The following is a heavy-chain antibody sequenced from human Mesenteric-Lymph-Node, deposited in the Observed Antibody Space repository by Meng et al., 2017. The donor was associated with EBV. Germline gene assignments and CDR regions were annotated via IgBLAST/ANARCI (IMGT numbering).Heavy chain of an antibody. V-gene: IGHV4-34*01. CDR1: GGSFSDYY. CDR2: INHSGNT. CDR3: AGHVGRGGDY. D-gene: IGHD3-10*01. Sequence: QVQLQQWGAGLLKPSETLSLTCAVYGGSFSDYYWSWIRQPPGKGLEWIGEINHSGNTHNNPSLKSRVSMSVDTSKNQFSLKLDSVTAADTAMYYCAGHVGRGGDYWDQGALVTVFS. J-gene: IGHJ4*02.